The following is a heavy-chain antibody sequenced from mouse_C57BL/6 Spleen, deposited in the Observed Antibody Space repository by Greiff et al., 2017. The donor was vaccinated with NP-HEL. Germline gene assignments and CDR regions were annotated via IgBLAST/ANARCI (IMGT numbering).Heavy chain of an antibody. D-gene: IGHD1-1*01. Sequence: GYTFTSYWMHWVKQRPGQGLEWIGMIHPNSGSTNYNEKFKSKATLTVDKSSSTAYMQLSSLTSEDSAVYYCARSGYYGFAYWGQGTLVTVSA. CDR3: ARSGYYGFAY. V-gene: IGHV1-64*01. J-gene: IGHJ3*01. CDR2: IHPNSGST. CDR1: GYTFTSYW.